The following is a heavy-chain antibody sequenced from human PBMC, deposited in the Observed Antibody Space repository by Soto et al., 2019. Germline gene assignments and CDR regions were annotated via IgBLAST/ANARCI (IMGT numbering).Heavy chain of an antibody. D-gene: IGHD3-10*01. Sequence: PGWSLRLSCASSVFTFSSYAMSWVRQAPGKGLEWVSAISGSGGSTYYADSVKGRFTISRDNSKNTLYLQMNSLRAEDTAVYYCAKDYGSGSYAFDYWGQGTLVTVSS. CDR3: AKDYGSGSYAFDY. V-gene: IGHV3-23*01. CDR2: ISGSGGST. J-gene: IGHJ4*02. CDR1: VFTFSSYA.